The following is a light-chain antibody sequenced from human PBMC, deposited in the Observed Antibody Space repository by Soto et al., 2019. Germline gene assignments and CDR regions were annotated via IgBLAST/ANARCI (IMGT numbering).Light chain of an antibody. V-gene: IGLV1-47*01. CDR1: SSNIGSNY. Sequence: QSVLTQPPSASGTPGQRVTISCSGSSSNIGSNYVFWYQHLPGTAPKILIYRNNQRPSGVPDRFSGTKSGTSDSLAISGLRSEDETAYYCAEWDDSLSGVVCVGGTKLTVL. J-gene: IGLJ2*01. CDR2: RNN. CDR3: AEWDDSLSGVV.